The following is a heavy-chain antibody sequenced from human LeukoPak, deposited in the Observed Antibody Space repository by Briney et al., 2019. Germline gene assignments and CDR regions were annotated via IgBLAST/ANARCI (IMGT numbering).Heavy chain of an antibody. CDR1: GFTFSSYW. Sequence: GGSLRLSCAVSGFTFSSYWMGWVRQAPGKGLAWVANINQDESSKYYEDSVKGRFTISRDNAKNSLYLQMNSLRAEDTAIYYCVRDLQRHYLGVAVAGRRRWFDPWGQGTLVTVSS. D-gene: IGHD6-13*01. CDR2: INQDESSK. V-gene: IGHV3-7*01. J-gene: IGHJ5*02. CDR3: VRDLQRHYLGVAVAGRRRWFDP.